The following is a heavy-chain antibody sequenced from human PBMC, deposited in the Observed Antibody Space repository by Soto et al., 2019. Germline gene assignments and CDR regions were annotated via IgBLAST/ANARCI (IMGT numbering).Heavy chain of an antibody. CDR3: AKDLDIVVVVAATPDY. V-gene: IGHV3-30*18. CDR2: ISYDGSNK. D-gene: IGHD2-15*01. CDR1: GFTFSSYG. J-gene: IGHJ4*02. Sequence: PGGSLRLSCAAYGFTFSSYGMHWVRQAPGKGLEWVAVISYDGSNKYYADSVKGRFTISRDNSKNTLYLQMNSLRAEDTAVYYCAKDLDIVVVVAATPDYWGQGTLVTVSS.